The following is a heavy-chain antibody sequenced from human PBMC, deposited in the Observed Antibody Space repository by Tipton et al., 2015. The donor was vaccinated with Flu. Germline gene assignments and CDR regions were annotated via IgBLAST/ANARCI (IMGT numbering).Heavy chain of an antibody. CDR3: ARDSSGGGDY. J-gene: IGHJ4*02. CDR1: GYSISSGHY. Sequence: TLSLTCAVSGYSISSGHYWGWVRQPPGEGLEWIGSIYHSGSTYYSPSLKSRVTISVDTSKNQFSLKLSSVTAADTAVYYCARDSSGGGDYWGQGILVTVSP. CDR2: IYHSGST. V-gene: IGHV4-38-2*02. D-gene: IGHD6-19*01.